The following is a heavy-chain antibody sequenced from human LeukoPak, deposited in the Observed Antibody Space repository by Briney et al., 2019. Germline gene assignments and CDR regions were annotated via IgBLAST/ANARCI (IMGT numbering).Heavy chain of an antibody. V-gene: IGHV4-59*11. Sequence: GTLRLSCVASGFTFSRHGMNWIRQPPGKGLEWIGYIYYSGSTNYNPSLKSRVTMSVDTSKNQFSLKLSSVTAADTAVYYCARGPTDYVWGSYRYSGYYYYMDVWGKGTTVTISS. CDR3: ARGPTDYVWGSYRYSGYYYYMDV. J-gene: IGHJ6*03. CDR1: GFTFSRHG. D-gene: IGHD3-16*02. CDR2: IYYSGST.